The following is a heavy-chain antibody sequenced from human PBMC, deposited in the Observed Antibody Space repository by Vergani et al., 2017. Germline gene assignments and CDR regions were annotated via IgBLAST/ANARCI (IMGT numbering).Heavy chain of an antibody. J-gene: IGHJ6*03. CDR3: ARAGTDVVRFLEWSNYYYYYMDV. V-gene: IGHV1-46*01. D-gene: IGHD3-3*01. CDR1: GYTFTSYY. Sequence: QVQLVQSGAEVKKPGASVKVSCKASGYTFTSYYMHWVRQAPGQGLEWMGIINPSGGSTSYAQKFQGRVTMTRDTSTSTVYMELSSLRSEDTAVYYCARAGTDVVRFLEWSNYYYYYMDVWGKGTTVTVSS. CDR2: INPSGGST.